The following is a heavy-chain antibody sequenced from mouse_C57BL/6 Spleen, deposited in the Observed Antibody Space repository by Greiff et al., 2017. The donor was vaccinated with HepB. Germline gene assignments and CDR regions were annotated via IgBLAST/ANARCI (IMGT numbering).Heavy chain of an antibody. D-gene: IGHD2-5*01. V-gene: IGHV1-64*01. CDR3: ARGGYYSNYDYAMDY. CDR1: GYTFTSYW. CDR2: IHPNSGST. Sequence: QVQLQQPGAELVKPGASVKLSCKASGYTFTSYWMHWVKQRPGQGLEWIGMIHPNSGSTNYNEKFKSKATLTVDKSSSTAYMQLSSLTSEDSAVYYCARGGYYSNYDYAMDYWGQGTSVTVSS. J-gene: IGHJ4*01.